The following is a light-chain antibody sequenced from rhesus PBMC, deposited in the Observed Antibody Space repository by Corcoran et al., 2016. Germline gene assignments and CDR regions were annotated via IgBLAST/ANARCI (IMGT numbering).Light chain of an antibody. V-gene: IGKV1-21*01. CDR1: QGISSW. CDR2: EAS. CDR3: QQYNSVPYS. J-gene: IGKJ2*01. Sequence: DIQMTQSPSSLSASVGDRVTITCRASQGISSWLAWYQQTPGKALKPLIYEASILQNGVPSRFSDSGSGTDFTLTISSLQPEDFATYYCQQYNSVPYSCGQGTKVEIK.